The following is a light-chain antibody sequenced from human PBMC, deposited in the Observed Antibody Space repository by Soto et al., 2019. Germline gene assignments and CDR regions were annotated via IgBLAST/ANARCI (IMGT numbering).Light chain of an antibody. J-gene: IGLJ1*01. CDR1: GSDIGANNL. Sequence: QSALTQPASVSGSPGQSITISCAGGGSDIGANNLVSWYQQHPGTVPRLLIFEVTKRPTGISSRFSGSKSGNTASLTISGLQAEDEADYYCSSFTSSRAYVFGIGTKVTVL. V-gene: IGLV2-14*02. CDR2: EVT. CDR3: SSFTSSRAYV.